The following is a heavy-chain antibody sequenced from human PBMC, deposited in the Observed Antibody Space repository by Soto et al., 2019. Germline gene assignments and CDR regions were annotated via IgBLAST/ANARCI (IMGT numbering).Heavy chain of an antibody. D-gene: IGHD2-15*01. CDR1: GFTFSTYW. Sequence: ESGGGLDQPGGSLRLSCAASGFTFSTYWMSWVRQAPGKGLELVANIDQEGTEAYYVDSVKGRFTVSRDNAKNSLYLQMNSLRAEDTAVYYCARDRGMVITTTGYFDYWGQGTLVTVSS. CDR3: ARDRGMVITTTGYFDY. V-gene: IGHV3-7*01. CDR2: IDQEGTEA. J-gene: IGHJ4*02.